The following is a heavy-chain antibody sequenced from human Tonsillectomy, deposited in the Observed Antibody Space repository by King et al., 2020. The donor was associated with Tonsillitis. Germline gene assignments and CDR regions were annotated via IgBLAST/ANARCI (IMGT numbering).Heavy chain of an antibody. CDR1: GGTLSNHA. CDR2: IVPITGTT. J-gene: IGHJ3*02. V-gene: IGHV1-69*01. Sequence: QLVQSGAEVKKPGSSVKVSCKTSGGTLSNHAISWLRQAPGQGLEWMGGIVPITGTTNHAQRFQARVTITADESTSTVYMELTSLRSDDTAIYYCARDVAVAGATFDIWGQGTRVTVSS. D-gene: IGHD6-19*01. CDR3: ARDVAVAGATFDI.